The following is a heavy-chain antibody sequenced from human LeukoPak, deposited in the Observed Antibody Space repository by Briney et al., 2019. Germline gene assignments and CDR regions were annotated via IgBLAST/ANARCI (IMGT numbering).Heavy chain of an antibody. CDR1: GFTFSSYS. CDR2: ISSSSSTI. J-gene: IGHJ4*02. Sequence: GGSLRLSCAASGFTFSSYSMNWVRQAPGKGLEWVSYISSSSSTIYYADSVKGRFTISRDNAKNSLYLQMNSLRAEDTAVYYCARDRDRYDILTGYHYWGQGTLVTVSS. D-gene: IGHD3-9*01. CDR3: ARDRDRYDILTGYHY. V-gene: IGHV3-48*01.